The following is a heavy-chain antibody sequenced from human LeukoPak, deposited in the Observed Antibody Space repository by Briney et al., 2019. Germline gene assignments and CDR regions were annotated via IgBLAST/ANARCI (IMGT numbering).Heavy chain of an antibody. CDR3: ARELWRQLERRPSEA. V-gene: IGHV3-48*04. Sequence: GGSLRLSCAASGFTFSSYSMNWVRQAPGKGLEWVSYISSSSSTIYYADSVKGRFTISRDNAKNSLYLQMNSLRAEDTAVYYCARELWRQLERRPSEAWGQGTLVTVSS. J-gene: IGHJ5*02. D-gene: IGHD1-1*01. CDR1: GFTFSSYS. CDR2: ISSSSSTI.